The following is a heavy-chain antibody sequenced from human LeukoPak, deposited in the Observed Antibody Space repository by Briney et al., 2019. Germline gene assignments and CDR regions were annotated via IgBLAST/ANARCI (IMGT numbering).Heavy chain of an antibody. V-gene: IGHV3-23*01. CDR1: GFTFSSYA. J-gene: IGHJ4*02. Sequence: AGGSLRLSCAASGFTFSSYAMSWVRQAPGKGLEWVSAISGSGGSTYYADSVKGRFTISRDNSKNTLYLQMNSRRAEDTAVYYCAIRVSSWYYFDYWGQGTLVTVSS. D-gene: IGHD6-13*01. CDR2: ISGSGGST. CDR3: AIRVSSWYYFDY.